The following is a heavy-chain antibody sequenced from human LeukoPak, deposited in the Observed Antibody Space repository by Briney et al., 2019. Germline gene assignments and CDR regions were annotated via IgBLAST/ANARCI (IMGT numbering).Heavy chain of an antibody. Sequence: ASVKVSCKASGYTFTSYGISWVRQAPGQGLEWMGIINPSGGSTSYAQKFQGRVTMTRDMSTSTVYMELSSLRSEDTAVYYCARESYSSGNGFDYWGQGTLVTVSS. V-gene: IGHV1-46*01. J-gene: IGHJ4*02. D-gene: IGHD6-19*01. CDR2: INPSGGST. CDR3: ARESYSSGNGFDY. CDR1: GYTFTSYG.